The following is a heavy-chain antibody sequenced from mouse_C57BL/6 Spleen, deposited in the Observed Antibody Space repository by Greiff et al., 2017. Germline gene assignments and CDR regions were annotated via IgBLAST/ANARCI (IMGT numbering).Heavy chain of an antibody. J-gene: IGHJ2*01. Sequence: EVQLQQSGPELVKPGASVKISCKASGYTFTDYYMNWVKQSHGKSLEWIGDINPNNGGTSYNQKFKGKATLTVDKSSSKAYMELRSLTSDDSAVYYCARHYYGSSYSFDYWGQGTTLTVSS. CDR1: GYTFTDYY. D-gene: IGHD1-1*01. V-gene: IGHV1-26*01. CDR2: INPNNGGT. CDR3: ARHYYGSSYSFDY.